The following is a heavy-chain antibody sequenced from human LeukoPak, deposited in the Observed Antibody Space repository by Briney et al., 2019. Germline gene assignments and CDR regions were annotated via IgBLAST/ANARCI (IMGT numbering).Heavy chain of an antibody. Sequence: PSETLSLTCAVYGGSFSGYYWSWIRQPPGKGLEWIGEINHSGSTNYNPPLKSRVTISVDTSKNQFSLKLSSVTAADTAVYYCARGSRDYYDSSGYAAYWGQGTLVTVSS. J-gene: IGHJ4*02. CDR1: GGSFSGYY. V-gene: IGHV4-34*01. CDR3: ARGSRDYYDSSGYAAY. CDR2: INHSGST. D-gene: IGHD3-22*01.